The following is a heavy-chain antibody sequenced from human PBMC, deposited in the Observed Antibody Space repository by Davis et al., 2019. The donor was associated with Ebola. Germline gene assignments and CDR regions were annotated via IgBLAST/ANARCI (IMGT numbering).Heavy chain of an antibody. V-gene: IGHV5-51*01. Sequence: GESLKISCKGSGYSFTSYWIGWVRQMPGKGLEWMGIIYPGDSDTRYSPSFQGQVTISADKSISTAYLQWSSLKASDTAMYYCARRDYDILTGHGAFDIWGQGTMVTVSS. CDR3: ARRDYDILTGHGAFDI. CDR2: IYPGDSDT. CDR1: GYSFTSYW. D-gene: IGHD3-9*01. J-gene: IGHJ3*02.